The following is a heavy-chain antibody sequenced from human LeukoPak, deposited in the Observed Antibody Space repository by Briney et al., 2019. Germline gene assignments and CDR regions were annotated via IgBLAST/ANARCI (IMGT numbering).Heavy chain of an antibody. V-gene: IGHV4-59*01. J-gene: IGHJ4*02. CDR1: GASISSYY. Sequence: PSQSLSLTCSVAGASISSYYWSWLRQPPGKGLEWVGYIYYSGSTNYNPSLKSRVTISVDTSKKQFSLKLSSVTAADTAVYYRARDVGSPFGGDYLEYWGEGTLVTVSS. CDR2: IYYSGST. D-gene: IGHD2-21*01. CDR3: ARDVGSPFGGDYLEY.